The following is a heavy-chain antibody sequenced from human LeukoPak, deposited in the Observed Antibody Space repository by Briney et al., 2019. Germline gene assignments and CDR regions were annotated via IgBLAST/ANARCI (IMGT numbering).Heavy chain of an antibody. D-gene: IGHD3-16*01. V-gene: IGHV4-59*01. CDR3: ARANGGPAPFFDY. CDR2: IYYSGST. Sequence: KPSETLSLTCTVSGGSISNYYWGWIRQPPGKGLEWIGYIYYSGSTNYNPSLKSRVTISVDTSKNQFSLKLSSVTAADTAVYYCARANGGPAPFFDYWGQGTLVIVSS. J-gene: IGHJ4*02. CDR1: GGSISNYY.